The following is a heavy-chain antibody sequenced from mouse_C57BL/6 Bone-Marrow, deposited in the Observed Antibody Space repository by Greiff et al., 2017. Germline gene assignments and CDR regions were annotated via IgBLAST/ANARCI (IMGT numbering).Heavy chain of an antibody. CDR3: AREGDFYAMDY. CDR1: GYTFTSYW. V-gene: IGHV1-69*01. Sequence: VQLQQPGAELVMPGASVKLSCKASGYTFTSYWMHWVKQRPGQGLEWIGEIDTSDSYTNYNQKFKGKSTLTVDKSSSTAYMQLSSLTSEDSAVYYCAREGDFYAMDYWGQGTSVTVSS. CDR2: IDTSDSYT. J-gene: IGHJ4*01.